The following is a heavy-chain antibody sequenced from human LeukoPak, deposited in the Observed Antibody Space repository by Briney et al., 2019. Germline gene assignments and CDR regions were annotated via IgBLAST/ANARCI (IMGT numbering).Heavy chain of an antibody. V-gene: IGHV3-23*01. CDR3: ATSSTIFGVVIMEWYFDY. Sequence: GGSLRLSCAASGFTFSSYAMSWVRQAPGKGLDWVPAISGSGGSTYYADSVKGRLTISRDNSKKPLSLQMSSLRAEDTAVYYCATSSTIFGVVIMEWYFDYWDQGTLVTVSS. D-gene: IGHD3-3*01. J-gene: IGHJ4*02. CDR2: ISGSGGST. CDR1: GFTFSSYA.